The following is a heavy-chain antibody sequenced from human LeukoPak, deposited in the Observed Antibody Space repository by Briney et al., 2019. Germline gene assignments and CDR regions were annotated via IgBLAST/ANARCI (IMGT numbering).Heavy chain of an antibody. CDR1: GYTFTGYY. D-gene: IGHD1-26*01. J-gene: IGHJ5*02. Sequence: ASVKVSCKASGYTFTGYYMHWVRQAPGQGLEWMGWINPNSGGTNYAQEFQGWVTMTRDTSISTAYMELSRLRSDDTAVYYCARERRTYSGSHRPPNWFDPWGQGTLVTVSS. V-gene: IGHV1-2*04. CDR2: INPNSGGT. CDR3: ARERRTYSGSHRPPNWFDP.